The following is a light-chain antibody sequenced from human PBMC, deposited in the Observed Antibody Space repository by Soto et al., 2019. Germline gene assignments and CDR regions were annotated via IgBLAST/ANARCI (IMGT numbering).Light chain of an antibody. V-gene: IGLV2-14*01. J-gene: IGLJ3*02. CDR1: SSDVGGYNY. Sequence: QSALTQPASVSGSPGQSITISCTGTSSDVGGYNYVSWYQQHPGKAPKLMIYEVSNRPSGVSNRFSGSKSGNTASLTISGLQAEGEADYYCSSYTSSSTVWVFGGGTKLTVL. CDR3: SSYTSSSTVWV. CDR2: EVS.